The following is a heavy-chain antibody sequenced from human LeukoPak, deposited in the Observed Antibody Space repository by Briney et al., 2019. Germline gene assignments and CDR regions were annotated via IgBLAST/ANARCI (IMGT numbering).Heavy chain of an antibody. V-gene: IGHV5-51*01. Sequence: GESLKISCQASGYSFTNYWIGWVRRMPGKGLEWMGIIYPSDSDTRYSPSFQGQVTISTDKSISTAYLQWSSLKASDTAMYYCARRTIFGVVRYFDYWGQGTLVTVSS. J-gene: IGHJ4*02. D-gene: IGHD3-3*01. CDR1: GYSFTNYW. CDR3: ARRTIFGVVRYFDY. CDR2: IYPSDSDT.